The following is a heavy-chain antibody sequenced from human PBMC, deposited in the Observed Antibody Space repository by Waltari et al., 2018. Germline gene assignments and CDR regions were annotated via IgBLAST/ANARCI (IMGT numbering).Heavy chain of an antibody. CDR3: ARDYCDRTICHGMDV. Sequence: WVRQAPGKGLEWVAVISYNGRNIYYVDSVKGRFTISRDNSNKTLYLQMNSLRPEDTAVYYCARDYCDRTICHGMDVWGQGTTVTVSS. J-gene: IGHJ6*02. CDR2: ISYNGRNI. D-gene: IGHD3-22*01. V-gene: IGHV3-30*04.